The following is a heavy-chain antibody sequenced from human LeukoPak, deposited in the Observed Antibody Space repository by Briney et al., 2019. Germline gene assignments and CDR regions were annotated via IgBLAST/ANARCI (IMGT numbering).Heavy chain of an antibody. D-gene: IGHD4-11*01. J-gene: IGHJ4*02. CDR2: ISGSGGST. CDR3: AKEYGYSKNAPFDY. CDR1: GFTVSSNY. V-gene: IGHV3-23*01. Sequence: GGSLRLSCAASGFTVSSNYMSWVRQAPGKGLEWVSTISGSGGSTYYADSVKGRFTISRDNSKNTVYLQMNSLRAGDTAVYYCAKEYGYSKNAPFDYWGQGTLVTVSS.